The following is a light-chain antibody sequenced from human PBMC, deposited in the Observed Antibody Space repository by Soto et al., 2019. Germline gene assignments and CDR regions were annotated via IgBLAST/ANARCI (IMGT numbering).Light chain of an antibody. V-gene: IGKV1-39*01. CDR3: QQSYSSPIT. CDR1: QSIRSY. Sequence: MTQSPASLSAAVGDRVTISCRASQSIRSYLNWYQQKPGQAPQLLIYAASNLQSGVPSRLRGSGSGSDFTLTISSLQPEDFATYYCQQSYSSPITFGQGTRLEIK. CDR2: AAS. J-gene: IGKJ5*01.